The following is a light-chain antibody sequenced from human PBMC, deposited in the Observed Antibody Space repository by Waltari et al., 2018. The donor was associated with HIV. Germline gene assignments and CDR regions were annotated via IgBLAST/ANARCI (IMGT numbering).Light chain of an antibody. V-gene: IGKV4-1*01. Sequence: VLTQSPDSLAVSLGERATVNCKASHNLLYNVDNRNYSAWYQQKPGPPPKLLIYWAATRHSGVPGRFTGSGSGTDFSLSIDSVQAEDVAMYYCQQYYATPSTFGQGTRLEIK. CDR3: QQYYATPST. CDR2: WAA. CDR1: HNLLYNVDNRNY. J-gene: IGKJ5*01.